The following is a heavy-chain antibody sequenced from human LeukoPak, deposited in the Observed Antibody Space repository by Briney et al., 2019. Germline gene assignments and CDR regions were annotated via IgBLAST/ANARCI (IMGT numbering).Heavy chain of an antibody. D-gene: IGHD4-17*01. V-gene: IGHV1-58*01. CDR1: GFTFTSSA. J-gene: IGHJ6*02. Sequence: SVKVSCKASGFTFTSSAVQWVRQARGQRLEWIGWIVVGSGNTNYAQKFQERVTITRDMSTSTAYMELSSLRAEDTAVYYCARANDYGDGNYYYYGMDVWGQGTTVTVSS. CDR3: ARANDYGDGNYYYYGMDV. CDR2: IVVGSGNT.